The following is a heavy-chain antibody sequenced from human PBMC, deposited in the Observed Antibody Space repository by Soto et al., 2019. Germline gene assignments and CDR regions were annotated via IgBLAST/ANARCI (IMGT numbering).Heavy chain of an antibody. V-gene: IGHV1-18*01. CDR3: ARGYCSGGSCSLSWFDP. CDR2: ITAYNGNT. CDR1: GYTFTSYG. Sequence: QVQLVQSGVEVKKPGASVKVSCKASGYTFTSYGITWVRQAPGQGLEWMGWITAYNGNTDYAQKHQGRVTMTTDTSRSTAYMEWRSLRSDDTAMYYCARGYCSGGSCSLSWFDPWGQGTLVTVSS. J-gene: IGHJ5*02. D-gene: IGHD2-15*01.